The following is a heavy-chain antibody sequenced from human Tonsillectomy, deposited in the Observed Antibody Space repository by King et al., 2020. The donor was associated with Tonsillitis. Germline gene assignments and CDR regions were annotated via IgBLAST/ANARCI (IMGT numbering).Heavy chain of an antibody. Sequence: QLQESGPGLVKPSETLSLTCTVSGGSISSYYWSWIRQPPGKGLEWIGYIYYSGSTNYNPSLKSRVTISVDTSKNQFSLKLSSATAADTAVYYCARHFNLESLYLDVWGQGTTVAVSS. CDR2: IYYSGST. CDR3: ARHFNLESLYLDV. V-gene: IGHV4-59*08. CDR1: GGSISSYY. J-gene: IGHJ6*02. D-gene: IGHD3-16*02.